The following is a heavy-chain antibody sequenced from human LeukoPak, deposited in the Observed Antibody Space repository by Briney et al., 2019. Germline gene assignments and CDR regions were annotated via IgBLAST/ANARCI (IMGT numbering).Heavy chain of an antibody. Sequence: TGGSLRLSCAASGFTFSSYAMSWVRQAPGEGLEWVSAISGSGGNTYYADSVKGRFTISRDNSKNTLYLQMNSLRAEDTAVYYCAKGSGYYDSSGSTLYYFDYWGQGTLVTVSS. CDR2: ISGSGGNT. J-gene: IGHJ4*02. CDR1: GFTFSSYA. D-gene: IGHD3-22*01. V-gene: IGHV3-23*01. CDR3: AKGSGYYDSSGSTLYYFDY.